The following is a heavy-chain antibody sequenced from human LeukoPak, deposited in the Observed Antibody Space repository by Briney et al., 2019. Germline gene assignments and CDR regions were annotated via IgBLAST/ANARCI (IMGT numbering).Heavy chain of an antibody. D-gene: IGHD6-13*01. J-gene: IGHJ6*02. CDR1: GFTFSSYG. V-gene: IGHV3-33*01. Sequence: GGSLRLSCAASGFTFSSYGMHWVRQAPGKGLEWVAVIWYDGSNKYYADSVQGRFTISRDNAKSSLYLQMNSLRAEDTALYYCARAVSYSSSWFYHYYYGLDVWGQGTTVTVSS. CDR3: ARAVSYSSSWFYHYYYGLDV. CDR2: IWYDGSNK.